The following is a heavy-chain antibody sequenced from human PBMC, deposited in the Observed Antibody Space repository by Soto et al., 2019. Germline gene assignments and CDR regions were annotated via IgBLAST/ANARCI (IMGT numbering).Heavy chain of an antibody. J-gene: IGHJ4*01. CDR1: GEYG. Sequence: GEYGLHWVRQAQGKGLEWVSGISWNSGSIGYADSVKGRFTISRDNAKNSLYLQMNSLRAEDTALYYFAKPSRPYNSSDFYFFAFLGHGTLVTVSS. D-gene: IGHD3-22*01. CDR2: ISWNSGSI. CDR3: AKPSRPYNSSDFYFFAF. V-gene: IGHV3-9*01.